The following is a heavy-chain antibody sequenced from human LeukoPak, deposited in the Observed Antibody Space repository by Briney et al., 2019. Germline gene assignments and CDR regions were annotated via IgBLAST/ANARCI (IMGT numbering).Heavy chain of an antibody. D-gene: IGHD2-15*01. Sequence: GGSLRLSCAVSGFTLTNHGVSWVRQAPGKGLEWVSIITGTGGKYYGDSVKGRFFLSRDNSKNTVYMQMSSLRAEDTATYYCAKDYCRDGNCPFPFLDSWGQGTQVTVSS. V-gene: IGHV3-23*01. CDR3: AKDYCRDGNCPFPFLDS. J-gene: IGHJ4*02. CDR2: ITGTGGK. CDR1: GFTLTNHG.